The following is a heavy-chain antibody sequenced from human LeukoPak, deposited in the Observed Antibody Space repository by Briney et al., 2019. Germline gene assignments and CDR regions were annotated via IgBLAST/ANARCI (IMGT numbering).Heavy chain of an antibody. CDR2: IKDNGSGQ. J-gene: IGHJ4*02. V-gene: IGHV3-7*01. CDR1: GFTFSSYA. Sequence: PGGSLRLSCAASGFTFSSYAMSWVRQAPGKGLEWVASIKDNGSGQFYVDSVKGRFTISRDDAKNSLFLQMNSLRADDTAVYYCARGDHEYWGQGTLVTVSS. CDR3: ARGDHEY.